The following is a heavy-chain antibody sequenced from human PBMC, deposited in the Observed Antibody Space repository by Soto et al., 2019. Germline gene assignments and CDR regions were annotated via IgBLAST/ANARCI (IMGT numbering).Heavy chain of an antibody. Sequence: GGSLRLSCTASGFPFSSYAMTWVRRAPGRGLEGVSGINGSGGRAFYADSVKGRFTISRDNSRSTLYLQMNSLRAEDTAVYYCAKDTRYADYVRWFDSWGQGTLVTVSS. CDR2: INGSGGRA. V-gene: IGHV3-23*01. J-gene: IGHJ5*01. D-gene: IGHD4-17*01. CDR1: GFPFSSYA. CDR3: AKDTRYADYVRWFDS.